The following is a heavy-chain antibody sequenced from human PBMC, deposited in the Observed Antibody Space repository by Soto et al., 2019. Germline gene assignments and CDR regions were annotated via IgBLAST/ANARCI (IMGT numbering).Heavy chain of an antibody. D-gene: IGHD3-22*01. CDR1: GGTFSSYT. CDR3: ARDSAFYYYDSSGYYYSWFDP. V-gene: IGHV1-69*08. CDR2: IIPILGIA. J-gene: IGHJ5*02. Sequence: QVQLVQSGAEVKKPGSSVKVSCKASGGTFSSYTISWVRQAPGQGLEWMGRIIPILGIANYAQKFQGRVTITADKSTSTAYIELSSLRSEDTAVYYCARDSAFYYYDSSGYYYSWFDPWGQGTLVTVSS.